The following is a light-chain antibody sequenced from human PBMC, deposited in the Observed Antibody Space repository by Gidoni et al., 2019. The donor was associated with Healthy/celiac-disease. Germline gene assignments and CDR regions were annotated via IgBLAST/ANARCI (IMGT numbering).Light chain of an antibody. CDR3: QQLNSYPPFT. CDR2: AAS. V-gene: IGKV1-9*01. Sequence: DIQLTQSPSFLSASVGDSVTITCRASQGISSYLALYQQKPGKAPKLLIYAASTLQSGVPSRFSGSGSGTEFTLTISSLQPEDFATYYCQQLNSYPPFTFGPGTKVEIK. J-gene: IGKJ3*01. CDR1: QGISSY.